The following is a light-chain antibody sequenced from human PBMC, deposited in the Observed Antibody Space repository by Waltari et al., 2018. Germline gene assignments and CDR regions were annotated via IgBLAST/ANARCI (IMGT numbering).Light chain of an antibody. CDR1: QSVSSN. J-gene: IGKJ1*01. CDR2: GAS. Sequence: ETEMTQSPATLSASPGERVTLSCRASQSVSSNLAWYQQKPGQAPRLLIYGASTRATGIPARFSGSGSGTEFTLTISSLQSEDFAVYYCQQYNNWLETFGQGTKVEIK. V-gene: IGKV3-15*01. CDR3: QQYNNWLET.